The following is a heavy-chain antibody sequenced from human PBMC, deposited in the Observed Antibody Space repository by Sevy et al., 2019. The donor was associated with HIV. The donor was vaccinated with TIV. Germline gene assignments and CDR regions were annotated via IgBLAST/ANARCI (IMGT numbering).Heavy chain of an antibody. CDR2: ISWDRGSI. D-gene: IGHD3-10*01. V-gene: IGHV3-9*01. CDR3: AGGGNYFGSENYYDKAGYDS. Sequence: GGSLRLSCAASGFSFDDHAMHWVRQAPGKGLEWVSGISWDRGSIDNADSVKGPFTVVRDNDKKYLYLKMNSLRVEDTAFYDRAGGGNYFGSENYYDKAGYDSWGQGTLVTVSS. CDR1: GFSFDDHA. J-gene: IGHJ4*02.